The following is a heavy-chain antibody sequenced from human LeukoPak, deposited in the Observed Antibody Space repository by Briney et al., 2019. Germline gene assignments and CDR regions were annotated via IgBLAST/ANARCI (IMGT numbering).Heavy chain of an antibody. CDR1: GFTFSSYS. Sequence: GGSLRVSCAASGFTFSSYSMHWVRQAPGKGLEWVSSISSSSRYIYYRDSMKGRFTISRDNAKNSLYLQIDSLRAEDTAVYYCVRDRSTSRHYYGMDVWGPGTTVTVSS. CDR3: VRDRSTSRHYYGMDV. J-gene: IGHJ6*02. V-gene: IGHV3-21*01. D-gene: IGHD1-26*01. CDR2: ISSSSRYI.